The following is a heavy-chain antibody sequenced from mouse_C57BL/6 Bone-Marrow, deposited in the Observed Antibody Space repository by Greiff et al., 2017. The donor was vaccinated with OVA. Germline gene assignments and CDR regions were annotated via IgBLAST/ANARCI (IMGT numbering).Heavy chain of an antibody. CDR3: ARDAYGYDGYFDV. D-gene: IGHD2-2*01. CDR1: GFTFSDFY. V-gene: IGHV7-1*01. J-gene: IGHJ1*03. Sequence: EVQRVESGGGLVQSGRSLRLSCATSGFTFSDFYMEWVRQAPGKGLEWIAASRNKANDYTTEYSASVKGRFIVSRDTSQSILYLQMNALRAEDTAIYYCARDAYGYDGYFDVWGTGTTVTVSS. CDR2: SRNKANDYTT.